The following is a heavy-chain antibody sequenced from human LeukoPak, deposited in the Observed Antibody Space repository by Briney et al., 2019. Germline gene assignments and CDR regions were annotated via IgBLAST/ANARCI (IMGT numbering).Heavy chain of an antibody. CDR2: ISPNANTI. CDR3: ARSPSGRYSLIGFLEN. Sequence: GGSLRLTCAAAGFTFSDRYMSWIRQAPGKGMEWVAYISPNANTIHYADSLKGRFTISRDNAKNSLFLQVNSLRAEDTAIYYCARSPSGRYSLIGFLENWGQGTLVTVSS. V-gene: IGHV3-11*04. D-gene: IGHD1-26*01. CDR1: GFTFSDRY. J-gene: IGHJ4*02.